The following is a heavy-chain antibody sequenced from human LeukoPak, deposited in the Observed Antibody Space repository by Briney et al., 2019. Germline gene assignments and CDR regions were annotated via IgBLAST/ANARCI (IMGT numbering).Heavy chain of an antibody. CDR2: IYYSGST. CDR1: GGSISRYY. D-gene: IGHD6-13*01. V-gene: IGHV4-59*01. J-gene: IGHJ5*02. CDR3: ASGVAAAGTWWFDP. Sequence: SETLSLTCTVSGGSISRYYWSWIRQPPGKGLEWIGYIYYSGSTNYNPSLKSRVTISVDTSKNQFSLKLSSVTAADTAVYYCASGVAAAGTWWFDPWGQGTLVTVSS.